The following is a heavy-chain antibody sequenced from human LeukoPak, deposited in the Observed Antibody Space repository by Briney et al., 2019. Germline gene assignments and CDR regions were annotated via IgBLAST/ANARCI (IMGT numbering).Heavy chain of an antibody. V-gene: IGHV4-59*08. D-gene: IGHD3-10*01. CDR1: GGSISSNY. CDR3: ARLKVDMAREPYYFDY. Sequence: SETLSLTCTVSGGSISSNYWSWIRQPPGRGPEWIGYMHYSGSSNYNPSLKSRVTISVDTSKNQFSLKLNSVTAADTAVYYCARLKVDMAREPYYFDYWGQGTLVTVSS. CDR2: MHYSGSS. J-gene: IGHJ4*02.